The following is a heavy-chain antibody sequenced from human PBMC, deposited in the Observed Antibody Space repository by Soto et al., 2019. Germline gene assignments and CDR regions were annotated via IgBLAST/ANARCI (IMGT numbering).Heavy chain of an antibody. J-gene: IGHJ6*02. CDR2: IHYSGNT. CDR3: ARHTGNANGWYGYYYYGMDV. Sequence: QLQLQESGPGLVKPSETLSLTCTVSGGSINSNSDYWAWIRQPPEKGLEWIGSIHYSGNTYYNPSLTSRVTISVDTSKNHFSLKLSSVTAADTAVYYCARHTGNANGWYGYYYYGMDVWGQGTTVTVSS. V-gene: IGHV4-39*01. D-gene: IGHD6-19*01. CDR1: GGSINSNSDY.